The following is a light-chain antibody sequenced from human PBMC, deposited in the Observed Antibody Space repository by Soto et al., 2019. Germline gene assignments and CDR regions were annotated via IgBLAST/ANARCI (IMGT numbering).Light chain of an antibody. Sequence: EIVMTQSPATLSVSPGERATLSCRASQSVSSNLAWYQQKPGQAPRLLIYGASTRATGIPARFSGSGSGTEFTLTISSLQSEDFAVYYCQQSYSTPPQYTFGQGTKLEIK. CDR2: GAS. V-gene: IGKV3-15*01. CDR1: QSVSSN. J-gene: IGKJ2*01. CDR3: QQSYSTPPQYT.